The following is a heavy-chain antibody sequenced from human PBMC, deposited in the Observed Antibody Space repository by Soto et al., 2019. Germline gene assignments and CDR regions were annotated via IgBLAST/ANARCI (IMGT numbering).Heavy chain of an antibody. CDR3: ARGQRWGSSCWTKPRGYNWFDP. V-gene: IGHV4-34*01. J-gene: IGHJ5*02. CDR1: GGSFSGYY. CDR2: INHSGST. Sequence: QVQLQQWGAGLLKPSETLSLTCAVYGGSFSGYYWSWIRQPPGKGLEWIGEINHSGSTNYNPSLKSRVPISVDASKNQFSLKLSSVTAADTAVYYCARGQRWGSSCWTKPRGYNWFDPWGQGTLVTVSS. D-gene: IGHD6-19*01.